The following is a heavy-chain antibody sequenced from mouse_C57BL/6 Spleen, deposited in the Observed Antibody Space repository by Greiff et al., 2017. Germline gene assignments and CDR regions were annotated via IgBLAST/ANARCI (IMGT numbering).Heavy chain of an antibody. Sequence: QVQLQQSGPELVKPGASVKISCKASGYAFSSSWMNWVKQRPGKGLEWIGRIYPGDGDTNYNGKFKGKATLTADKSSSTAYMQLRSLTSEDSAVYFCATITTVVPYWYFDVWGTGTTVTVSS. J-gene: IGHJ1*03. V-gene: IGHV1-82*01. CDR3: ATITTVVPYWYFDV. CDR1: GYAFSSSW. CDR2: IYPGDGDT. D-gene: IGHD1-1*01.